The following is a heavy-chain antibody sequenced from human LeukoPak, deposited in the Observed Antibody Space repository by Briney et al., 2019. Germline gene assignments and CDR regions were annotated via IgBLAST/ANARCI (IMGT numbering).Heavy chain of an antibody. V-gene: IGHV3-48*03. D-gene: IGHD3-22*01. Sequence: GGSLRLSCAASGFTFSSYEMNWVRQAPGKGLEWVSYISSSGSTIYYADSVKGRFTISRDNAKNSLYLQMNSLRAEDTAVYYCARTPLSPYDSSGYGDYWGQRTLVTVSS. CDR1: GFTFSSYE. CDR2: ISSSGSTI. J-gene: IGHJ4*02. CDR3: ARTPLSPYDSSGYGDY.